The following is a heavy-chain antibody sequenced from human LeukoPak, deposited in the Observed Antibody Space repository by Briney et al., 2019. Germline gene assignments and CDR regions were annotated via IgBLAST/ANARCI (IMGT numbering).Heavy chain of an antibody. CDR2: IRYDGSNK. Sequence: GGSLRLSCAASGFTFSSYGMHWVRQAPGKGLEWVAFIRYDGSNKYYADSVKGRFTISRDNSKNTLYLQMNSLRAEDTAVYYCAKDHGDYVLRYFDLWGRGTLVTVSS. CDR1: GFTFSSYG. V-gene: IGHV3-30*02. J-gene: IGHJ2*01. CDR3: AKDHGDYVLRYFDL. D-gene: IGHD4-17*01.